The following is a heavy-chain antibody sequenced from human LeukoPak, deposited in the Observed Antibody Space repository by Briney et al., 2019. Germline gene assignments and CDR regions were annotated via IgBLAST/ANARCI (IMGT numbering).Heavy chain of an antibody. V-gene: IGHV3-23*01. CDR2: ISGSGGST. J-gene: IGHJ4*02. Sequence: GGSLRLSCAAPGFTFSSYAMSWVRQAPGKGVEWVSAISGSGGSTYYADSVKGRFTISRDSAKNSLYLQMNSLRGEDTAVYYCARGGPTPFYFDYWGQGTLVTVSS. CDR3: ARGGPTPFYFDY. D-gene: IGHD4-11*01. CDR1: GFTFSSYA.